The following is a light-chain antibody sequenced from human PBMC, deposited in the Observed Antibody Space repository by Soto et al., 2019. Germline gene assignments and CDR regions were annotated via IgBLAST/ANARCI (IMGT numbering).Light chain of an antibody. CDR1: QNIGLS. CDR3: QQYRMYPWT. V-gene: IGKV1-5*01. Sequence: DIQMTQSPSTLSASVGDRVTLTCRASQNIGLSLAWFQQKPGKAPKLLIYGASSLESGVPSRFRGSGSVTEFTLTISNLQPDDFATYYCQQYRMYPWTFGQGTKVEIK. CDR2: GAS. J-gene: IGKJ1*01.